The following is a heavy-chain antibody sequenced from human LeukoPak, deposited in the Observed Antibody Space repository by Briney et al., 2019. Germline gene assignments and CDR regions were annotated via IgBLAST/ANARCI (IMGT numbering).Heavy chain of an antibody. CDR3: ARLVRGVSHY. CDR1: GGSFSGYY. V-gene: IGHV4-34*01. D-gene: IGHD3-10*01. CDR2: INHSGST. J-gene: IGHJ4*02. Sequence: SETLSLTCAVYGGSFSGYYWSWIRQPPGKGLEWIGEINHSGSTNYNPSLKSRVTISVDTSKNQFSLKLSSVTAADTAVYYCARLVRGVSHYWGQGTLVTVSS.